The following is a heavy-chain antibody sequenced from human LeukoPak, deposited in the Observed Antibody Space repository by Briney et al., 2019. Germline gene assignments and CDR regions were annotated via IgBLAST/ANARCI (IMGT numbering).Heavy chain of an antibody. V-gene: IGHV3-48*01. J-gene: IGHJ4*02. Sequence: PGGSLRLSCAASGFTFNTYTMNWVRQAPGKGLEWVSYISGSSGIIDYADSVRGRFTISRDNAKNSLYLQVNSLRAEDTAVYYCAKDGGLWVSAHWGDSWGRGTLVTVSS. CDR3: AKDGGLWVSAHWGDS. CDR1: GFTFNTYT. CDR2: ISGSSGII. D-gene: IGHD7-27*01.